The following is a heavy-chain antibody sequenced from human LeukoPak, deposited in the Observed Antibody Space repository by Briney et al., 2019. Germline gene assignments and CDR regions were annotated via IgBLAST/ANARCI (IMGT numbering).Heavy chain of an antibody. V-gene: IGHV3-23*01. CDR2: ISGSGGNT. CDR3: YCSTSSCYSFSN. D-gene: IGHD2-2*02. J-gene: IGHJ4*02. Sequence: PGGSLRLSCAASGFTFSSYAMSWVRQAPGKGLEWVSTISGSGGNTYYADSVKGRFTISRDNSKNTLHLQMNSLRAEDTAVYYAYCSTSSCYSFSNWGQGTLVTVSS. CDR1: GFTFSSYA.